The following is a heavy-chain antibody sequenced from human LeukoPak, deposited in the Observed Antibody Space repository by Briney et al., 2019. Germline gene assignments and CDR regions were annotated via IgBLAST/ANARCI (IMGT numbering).Heavy chain of an antibody. Sequence: RWASVKVSCKASGYTFTSYGISWVRQAPGQGLEWMGWISAYNGNTNYAQKLQGRVTMTTDTSTSTAYMELRSLRSDDTAVYYCARSMDVRFLEWILSPRNWFDPWGQGTLVTVSS. J-gene: IGHJ5*02. CDR3: ARSMDVRFLEWILSPRNWFDP. CDR2: ISAYNGNT. CDR1: GYTFTSYG. D-gene: IGHD3-3*01. V-gene: IGHV1-18*01.